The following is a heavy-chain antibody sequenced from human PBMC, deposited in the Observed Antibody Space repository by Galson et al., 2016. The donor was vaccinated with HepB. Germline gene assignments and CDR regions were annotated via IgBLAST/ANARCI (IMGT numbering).Heavy chain of an antibody. CDR3: ASYRGCDFWGGPCLEYFQY. CDR2: IFPGDSDT. CDR1: GYRFSDYW. D-gene: IGHD3-3*01. Sequence: QSGAEVKKPGESMKISCKGSGYRFSDYWIGWVRQKPGKGLQWMGIIFPGDSDTRYHPSFQGQVTISADKSVTTAYLQLRSLKASDTAIYYCASYRGCDFWGGPCLEYFQYWGQGTQVIVSS. V-gene: IGHV5-51*01. J-gene: IGHJ1*01.